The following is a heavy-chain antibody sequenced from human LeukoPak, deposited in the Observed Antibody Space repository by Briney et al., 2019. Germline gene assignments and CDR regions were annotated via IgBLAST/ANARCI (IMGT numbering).Heavy chain of an antibody. Sequence: PGGSLRLSCAASGFTFSSYWMSWVRQAPGKGLEWVANIKQDGSEKYYVDSVKGRFTISRDNAKNSLYLQTNSLRAEDTAVYYCARDGASRYSYGLYYFDYWGQGTLVTVSS. J-gene: IGHJ4*02. D-gene: IGHD5-18*01. CDR2: IKQDGSEK. V-gene: IGHV3-7*03. CDR1: GFTFSSYW. CDR3: ARDGASRYSYGLYYFDY.